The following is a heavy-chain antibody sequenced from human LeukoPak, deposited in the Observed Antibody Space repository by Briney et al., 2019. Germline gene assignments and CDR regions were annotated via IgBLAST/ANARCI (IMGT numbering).Heavy chain of an antibody. J-gene: IGHJ4*02. CDR3: ARGVKGNEFDY. V-gene: IGHV4-59*01. CDR1: GGSISSYY. CDR2: IYYSGST. Sequence: SETLSLTCTVSGGSISSYYWSWIRQPPGKGLEWIGYIYYSGSTNYNPSLKSRVTISVDTSKNQFSLKLSSVTAADTAVYYCARGVKGNEFDYWGQGTLVTVSS.